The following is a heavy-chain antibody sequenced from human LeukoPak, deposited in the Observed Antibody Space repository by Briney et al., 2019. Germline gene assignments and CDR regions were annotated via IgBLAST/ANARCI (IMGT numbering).Heavy chain of an antibody. V-gene: IGHV4-4*07. CDR1: GGSISSYY. D-gene: IGHD2/OR15-2a*01. CDR3: TRAGTHNSVDY. J-gene: IGHJ4*02. CDR2: IYASGST. Sequence: SETLSLTCTVSGGSISSYYWSWIRQPAGKGLEWIGRIYASGSTNYNPSLKSRVTISVDMSKDQFPLELSSVTAADTAVYYCTRAGTHNSVDYWGQGTLVTVSS.